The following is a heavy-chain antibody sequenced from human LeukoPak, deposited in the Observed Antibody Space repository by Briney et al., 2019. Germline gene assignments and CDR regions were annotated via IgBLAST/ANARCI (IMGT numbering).Heavy chain of an antibody. J-gene: IGHJ5*02. D-gene: IGHD5-12*01. CDR3: ARADPDIVATYFDP. CDR2: ISAYNGNT. V-gene: IGHV1-18*01. Sequence: ASVKVSCKASGYTFTSYGISWVRQAPGQGLEWMGWISAYNGNTNYAQKLQGRVTMTTDTSTSTAYMGLRSLRSDDTAVYYCARADPDIVATYFDPWGQGTLVTVSS. CDR1: GYTFTSYG.